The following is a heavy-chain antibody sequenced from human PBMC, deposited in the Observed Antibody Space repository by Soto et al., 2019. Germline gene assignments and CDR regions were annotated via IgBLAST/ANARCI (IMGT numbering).Heavy chain of an antibody. D-gene: IGHD2-2*01. CDR2: ISGSGRNT. CDR1: GFTFGNYG. CDR3: AKDMDLFIEVVPAATGSFDF. J-gene: IGHJ4*02. Sequence: GGSLRLSCAASGFTFGNYGMSWVRLAPGRGLEWVSGISGSGRNTYYADSAKGRFTISRDNSKETVFLQMNSLRPEDTATYYCAKDMDLFIEVVPAATGSFDFRGQGTLVTVSS. V-gene: IGHV3-23*01.